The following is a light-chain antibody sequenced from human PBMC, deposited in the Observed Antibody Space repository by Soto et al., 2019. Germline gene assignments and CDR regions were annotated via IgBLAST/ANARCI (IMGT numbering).Light chain of an antibody. CDR2: GAS. J-gene: IGKJ2*01. CDR3: QQYDNWPYT. Sequence: EVLMTQSPATLSVSPGDRATLSCRASQSINSNLAWYQQQPGQAPRLLIYGASTRATAIPARFSGSGSGTEFTLTISSLQSEDFAVYFCQQYDNWPYTFGQGT. CDR1: QSINSN. V-gene: IGKV3-15*01.